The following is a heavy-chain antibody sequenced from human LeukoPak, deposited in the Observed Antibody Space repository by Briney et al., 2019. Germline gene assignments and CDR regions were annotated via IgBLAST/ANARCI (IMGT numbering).Heavy chain of an antibody. Sequence: GGSLRLSCTASGFTFGDYAMSWVRQAPRKGLEWVGFIRSKAYGGTTEYAASVKGRFTISRDDSKSIAYLQMNSLKTEDTAVYYCTRKRYYYDSWGQGTLVTVSS. CDR3: TRKRYYYDS. J-gene: IGHJ4*02. CDR2: IRSKAYGGTT. CDR1: GFTFGDYA. V-gene: IGHV3-49*04. D-gene: IGHD3-22*01.